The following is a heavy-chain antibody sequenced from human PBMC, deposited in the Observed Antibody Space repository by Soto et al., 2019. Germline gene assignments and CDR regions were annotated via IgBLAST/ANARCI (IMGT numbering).Heavy chain of an antibody. D-gene: IGHD6-19*01. V-gene: IGHV4-59*08. CDR2: IYYSGST. Sequence: SETLSLTCTVSGGSISSYYWSWIRQPPGKGLEWIGYIYYSGSTNYNPSLKSRVTISVDTSKNQFSLKLSSVTAADTAVYYCARQGYSSGWYAAFDIWGQGTMVTVSS. CDR1: GGSISSYY. CDR3: ARQGYSSGWYAAFDI. J-gene: IGHJ3*02.